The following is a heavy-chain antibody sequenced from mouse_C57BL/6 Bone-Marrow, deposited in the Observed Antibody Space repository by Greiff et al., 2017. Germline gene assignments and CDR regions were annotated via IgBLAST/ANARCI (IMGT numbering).Heavy chain of an antibody. V-gene: IGHV1-64*01. J-gene: IGHJ4*01. D-gene: IGHD2-5*01. CDR3: ASYSNHYYAMDY. CDR2: IHPNSGST. Sequence: QVQLQQPGAELVKPGASVKLSCKASGYTFTSYWMHWVKQRPGQGLEWIGMIHPNSGSTNYNEKFKSKATLTVDKSSSTAYMQLSRLTSEYSAVYYCASYSNHYYAMDYWGQGTSVTVSS. CDR1: GYTFTSYW.